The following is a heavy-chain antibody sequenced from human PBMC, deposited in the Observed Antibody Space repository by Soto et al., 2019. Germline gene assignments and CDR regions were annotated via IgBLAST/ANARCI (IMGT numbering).Heavy chain of an antibody. CDR3: ARGKNSYGHNNYYGMDV. D-gene: IGHD5-18*01. CDR2: IIPIFGTA. J-gene: IGHJ6*02. V-gene: IGHV1-69*01. CDR1: GGTFSSYA. Sequence: QVQLVQSGAEVKKPGSSVKVSCKASGGTFSSYAISWVRQAPGQGLEWMGGIIPIFGTANYAQMFQGRVTITADESTSTAYMELSSLRSEDTAVYYCARGKNSYGHNNYYGMDVWGQGTTVTVSS.